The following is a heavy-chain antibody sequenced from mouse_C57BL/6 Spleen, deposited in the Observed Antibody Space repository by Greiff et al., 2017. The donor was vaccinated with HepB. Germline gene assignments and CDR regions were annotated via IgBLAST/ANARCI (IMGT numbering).Heavy chain of an antibody. Sequence: EVQLQESGPELVKPGASVKIPCKASGYTFTDYNMDWVKQSHGKSLEWIGDINPNNGGTIYNQKFKGKATLTVDKSSSTAYMELRSLTSEDTAVYYCARGDYYGSSFDVWGTGTTVTVSS. V-gene: IGHV1-18*01. CDR2: INPNNGGT. D-gene: IGHD1-1*01. CDR1: GYTFTDYN. J-gene: IGHJ1*03. CDR3: ARGDYYGSSFDV.